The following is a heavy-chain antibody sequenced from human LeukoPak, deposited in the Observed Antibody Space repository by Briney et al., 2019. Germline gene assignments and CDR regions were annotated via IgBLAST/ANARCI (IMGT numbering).Heavy chain of an antibody. V-gene: IGHV1-18*01. CDR3: ARARYSGHYDY. D-gene: IGHD1-26*01. Sequence: SVRVSCTASGYTFTIYGTRWVRQAPGQGLEWMGWISAYNGNTNYAQKLQGRVTMTTDTSTSTAYMELRSLRSDDTAVYYCARARYSGHYDYGDQGTGVTVSS. CDR2: ISAYNGNT. CDR1: GYTFTIYG. J-gene: IGHJ4*02.